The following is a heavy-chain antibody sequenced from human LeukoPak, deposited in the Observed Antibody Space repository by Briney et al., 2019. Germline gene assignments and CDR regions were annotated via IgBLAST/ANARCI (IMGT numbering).Heavy chain of an antibody. D-gene: IGHD3-3*01. CDR3: ARERAPLRFLEWLLYPYFDY. CDR1: GYTFTGYY. J-gene: IGHJ4*02. Sequence: ASVKASCQASGYTFTGYYMHWVRQAPGQGLEWMGWINPNSGGTNYAQKFQGRVTMTRDTSISTAYMELSRLRSDDTAVYYCARERAPLRFLEWLLYPYFDYWGQGTLVTVSS. V-gene: IGHV1-2*02. CDR2: INPNSGGT.